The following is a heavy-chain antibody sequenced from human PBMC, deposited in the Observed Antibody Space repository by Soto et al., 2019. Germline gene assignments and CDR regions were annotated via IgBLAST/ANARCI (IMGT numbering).Heavy chain of an antibody. CDR3: GRDFGSGWDY. J-gene: IGHJ4*02. V-gene: IGHV3-33*01. D-gene: IGHD6-19*01. CDR2: IWYDGSNK. Sequence: GGSLRLSCPASGFTFSSYGMHWVRKAPGKVLEWVAVIWYDGSNKYYADSVKGRFTISRDNSKNTLYLQMNRLRAEETAVYYCGRDFGSGWDYWGQGTLVTVSS. CDR1: GFTFSSYG.